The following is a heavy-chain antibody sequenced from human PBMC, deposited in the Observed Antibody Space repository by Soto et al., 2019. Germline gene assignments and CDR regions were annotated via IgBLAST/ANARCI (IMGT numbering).Heavy chain of an antibody. Sequence: AETLSRTCSVSGGSISSSSYYWGWIRQPPGKGLEWIGSIYYSGSTYYNPSLKSRVTISVDTSKNQFSLKLSSVTAADTAVYYCARHQSHSSSYVDPWGQGTLVTVSS. J-gene: IGHJ5*02. V-gene: IGHV4-39*01. CDR3: ARHQSHSSSYVDP. CDR1: GGSISSSSYY. D-gene: IGHD6-13*01. CDR2: IYYSGST.